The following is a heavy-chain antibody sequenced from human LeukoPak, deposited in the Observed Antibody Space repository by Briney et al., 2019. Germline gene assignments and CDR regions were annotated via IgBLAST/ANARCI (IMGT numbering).Heavy chain of an antibody. V-gene: IGHV3-23*01. CDR2: ISGSGGST. D-gene: IGHD1-7*01. J-gene: IGHJ4*02. CDR1: GFTFSSYA. CDR3: AKGQRSGTTVYFDY. Sequence: GGSLRLSCAASGFTFSSYAMSWVRQAPGRGLEWVSAISGSGGSTYYADSVKGRFTISRDNSKNTLYLQMNSLRAEDTAVYYCAKGQRSGTTVYFDYWRQGTLVTVSS.